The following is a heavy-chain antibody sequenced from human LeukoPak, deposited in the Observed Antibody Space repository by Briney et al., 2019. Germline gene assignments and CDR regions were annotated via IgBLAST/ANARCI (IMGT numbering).Heavy chain of an antibody. J-gene: IGHJ4*02. CDR2: ISFDGTKT. CDR1: GFTFSSYA. Sequence: GGSLRLSCAASGFTFSSYALHWVRQAPGKGLEWVAVISFDGTKTYYADSVKGRFTFSRDNSKNTVYLQMNSLRAEDTAVYYCARCGDIVAADLDYWGQGTLVTVSS. CDR3: ARCGDIVAADLDY. D-gene: IGHD5-12*01. V-gene: IGHV3-30-3*01.